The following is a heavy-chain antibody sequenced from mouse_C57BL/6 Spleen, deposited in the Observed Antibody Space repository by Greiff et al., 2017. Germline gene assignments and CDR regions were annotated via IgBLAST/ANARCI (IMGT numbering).Heavy chain of an antibody. CDR1: GFTFSSYA. CDR2: ISDGGSYT. Sequence: EVMLVESGGGLVKPGGSLKLSCAASGFTFSSYAMPWVRQTPEKRLEWVATISDGGSYTYYPDNVKGRFTISRDNAKNNLYLQMSHLKSEDTAMYYCARRGGNYGNYNAMDYWGQGASVTVSS. V-gene: IGHV5-4*03. D-gene: IGHD2-1*01. J-gene: IGHJ4*01. CDR3: ARRGGNYGNYNAMDY.